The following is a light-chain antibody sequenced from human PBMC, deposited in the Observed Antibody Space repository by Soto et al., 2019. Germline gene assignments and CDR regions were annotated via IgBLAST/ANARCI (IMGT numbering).Light chain of an antibody. CDR2: ADD. CDR1: GGSIASNY. V-gene: IGLV6-57*01. J-gene: IGLJ3*02. CDR3: QSYENNIWM. Sequence: NFMLTQPHSVSGSPGETITISCTRSGGSIASNYVQWYQQRPGSSPTPLIYADDQRHSGVPSRFSGSIDMSSNSASLTVSGLEADDEADYYCQSYENNIWMFGGGTKLTVL.